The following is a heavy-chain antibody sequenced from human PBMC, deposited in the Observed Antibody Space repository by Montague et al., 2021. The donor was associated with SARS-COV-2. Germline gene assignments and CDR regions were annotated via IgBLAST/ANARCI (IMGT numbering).Heavy chain of an antibody. CDR2: IYYSGST. CDR1: GDSISHSSYY. CDR3: ARGARQGYGFRLGSFDY. D-gene: IGHD3-10*01. Sequence: SETLSLTCTVSGDSISHSSYYWGWIRQPPGKGLEWIGSIYYSGSTNYNPSLKSRVTMSVDTSKNQFSLKLSSVTAADTAVYYCARGARQGYGFRLGSFDYWGQGTLVTVSS. J-gene: IGHJ4*02. V-gene: IGHV4-39*07.